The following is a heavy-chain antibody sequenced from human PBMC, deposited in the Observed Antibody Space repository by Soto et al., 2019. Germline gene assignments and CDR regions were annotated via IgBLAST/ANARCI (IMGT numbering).Heavy chain of an antibody. CDR2: ISSNGGST. J-gene: IGHJ4*02. CDR3: VKDPASYGGGSYSYYFDY. D-gene: IGHD1-26*01. V-gene: IGHV3-64D*08. CDR1: GFTFSSYA. Sequence: GGSLRLSCSASGFTFSSYAMHWVRQAPGKGLEYVSAISSNGGSTYYADSVKGRFTISRDNSKNTLYLQMSSLRAEDTAVYYCVKDPASYGGGSYSYYFDYWGQGTLVTVSS.